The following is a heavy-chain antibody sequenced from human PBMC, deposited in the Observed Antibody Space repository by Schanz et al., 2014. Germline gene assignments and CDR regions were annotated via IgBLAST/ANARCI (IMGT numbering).Heavy chain of an antibody. CDR2: ISYDGSFK. D-gene: IGHD4-17*01. CDR3: ARKMKLGVYGGKGHDSLDI. J-gene: IGHJ3*02. CDR1: GFNFGSHG. V-gene: IGHV3-33*01. Sequence: QVQLVESGGGVVQPGRSLRLSCAASGFNFGSHGMHWVRQAPGKGLEWVAVISYDGSFKNYADSVRGRITMSRDNAKNSVFLQMNSLRAEDTAVYYCARKMKLGVYGGKGHDSLDIWGQGTMXTVSS.